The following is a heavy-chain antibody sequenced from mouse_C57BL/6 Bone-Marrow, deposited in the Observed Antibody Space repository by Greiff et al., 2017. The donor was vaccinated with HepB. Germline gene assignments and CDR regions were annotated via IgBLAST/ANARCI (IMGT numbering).Heavy chain of an antibody. V-gene: IGHV5-4*01. CDR2: ISDGGSYT. CDR1: GFTFSSYA. Sequence: EVKLMESGGGLVKPGGSLKLSCAASGFTFSSYAMSWVRQTPEKRLEWVATISDGGSYTYYPDNVKGRFTISRDNAKNNLYLQMSHLKSEDTAMYYCARDLWYYGSSSYWYFDVWGTGTTVTVAS. D-gene: IGHD1-1*01. J-gene: IGHJ1*03. CDR3: ARDLWYYGSSSYWYFDV.